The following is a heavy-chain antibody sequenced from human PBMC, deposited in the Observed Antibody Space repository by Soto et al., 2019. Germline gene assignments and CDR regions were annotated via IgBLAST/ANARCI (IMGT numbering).Heavy chain of an antibody. J-gene: IGHJ6*03. CDR1: GFTFSSYA. CDR3: AKDAGIQLEPYYYYYMDV. CDR2: ISGSGGST. Sequence: GWSLRLSCAASGFTFSSYAMSWVRQAPGKGLEWVSAISGSGGSTYYADSVKGRFTISRDNSKNTLYLQMNSLRAEDTAVYYCAKDAGIQLEPYYYYYMDVWGKGTTVTVSS. D-gene: IGHD5-18*01. V-gene: IGHV3-23*01.